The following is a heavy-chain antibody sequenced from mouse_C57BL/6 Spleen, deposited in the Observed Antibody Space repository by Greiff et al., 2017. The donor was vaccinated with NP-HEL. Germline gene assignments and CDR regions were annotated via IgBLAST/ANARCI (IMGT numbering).Heavy chain of an antibody. CDR3: TRSLYEYFDV. Sequence: VQLQQSGTVLARPGASVKMSCKTSGYTFTSYWMHWVKQRPGQGLEWIGAIYPGNSDTSYNQKFKGKAKLTAVTSASTAYMELSSLTNEDSAVYYCTRSLYEYFDVWGTGTTVTVSS. CDR2: IYPGNSDT. D-gene: IGHD2-3*01. V-gene: IGHV1-5*01. J-gene: IGHJ1*03. CDR1: GYTFTSYW.